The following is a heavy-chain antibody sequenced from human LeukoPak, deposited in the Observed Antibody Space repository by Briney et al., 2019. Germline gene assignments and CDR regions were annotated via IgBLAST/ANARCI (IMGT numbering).Heavy chain of an antibody. Sequence: GGSLRLSCSASGFPFSRYPMHWVRQAPGKGLEYVSAISGNGGSTYYADSVKGRFTISRDNSKNTLYLQMSSLRTEDTVIYYCVKAQYDFWSGLDYWGQGTLVTVSS. J-gene: IGHJ4*02. CDR1: GFPFSRYP. CDR3: VKAQYDFWSGLDY. D-gene: IGHD3-3*01. V-gene: IGHV3-64D*09. CDR2: ISGNGGST.